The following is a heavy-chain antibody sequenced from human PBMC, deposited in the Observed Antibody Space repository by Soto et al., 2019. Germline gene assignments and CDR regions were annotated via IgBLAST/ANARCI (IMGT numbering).Heavy chain of an antibody. D-gene: IGHD3-22*01. CDR3: AKAGGAFHDSRGFYSYYFDY. V-gene: IGHV1-8*01. CDR1: GYTFTNSD. J-gene: IGHJ4*02. CDR2: MNPNSGNS. Sequence: ASVKVSCKASGYTFTNSDINWVRQATGQGLEWVGWMNPNSGNSGCAQKFQGRVTMTRNTSISTAYMELSSLRSEDTAVYYCAKAGGAFHDSRGFYSYYFDYWGLGTLVTVS.